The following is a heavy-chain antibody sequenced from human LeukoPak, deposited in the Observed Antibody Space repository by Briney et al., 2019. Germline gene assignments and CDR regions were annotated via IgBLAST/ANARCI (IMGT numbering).Heavy chain of an antibody. D-gene: IGHD3-22*01. CDR2: IYYSGST. Sequence: SETLSLTCTVSGGSISSSGYYWGWIRQPPGKGLEWIASIYYSGSTYYNPSLKSRVTISVDTSKSQFSLKLSSVTAADTAVYYCARYLMYYYDSSGPREDYWGQGTLVTVSS. V-gene: IGHV4-39*01. J-gene: IGHJ4*02. CDR3: ARYLMYYYDSSGPREDY. CDR1: GGSISSSGYY.